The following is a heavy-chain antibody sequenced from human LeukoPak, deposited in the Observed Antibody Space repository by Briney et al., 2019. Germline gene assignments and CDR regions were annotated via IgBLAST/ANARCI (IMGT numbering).Heavy chain of an antibody. D-gene: IGHD3-10*01. J-gene: IGHJ6*03. Sequence: VASVKVSCKASGGTFSSYAISWVRQAPGQGLEWMGGIIPIFGTANYAQKFQGRVTITADKSTSTAYMELSSLRSEDTAVYYCARSQTNYGSGMVLRLFPYYYYMDVWGKGTTVTASS. V-gene: IGHV1-69*06. CDR2: IIPIFGTA. CDR3: ARSQTNYGSGMVLRLFPYYYYMDV. CDR1: GGTFSSYA.